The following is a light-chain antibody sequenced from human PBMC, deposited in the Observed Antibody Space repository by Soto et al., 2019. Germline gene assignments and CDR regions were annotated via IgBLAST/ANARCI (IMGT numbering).Light chain of an antibody. J-gene: IGKJ5*01. V-gene: IGKV2D-29*02. CDR3: MQSTQLPPT. Sequence: VMTQTPLSLSVAPGQPASISCKTSQSLLHITGETFLFWYLQKPGQSPQLLIYEVSTRHSGVPDSFSGSGSGTDFTLEISRVETDDVGIYYCMQSTQLPPTFGQGTRLG. CDR1: QSLLHITGETF. CDR2: EVS.